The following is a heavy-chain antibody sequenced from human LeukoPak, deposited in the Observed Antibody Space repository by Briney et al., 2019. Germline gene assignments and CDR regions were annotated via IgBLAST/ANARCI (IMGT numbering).Heavy chain of an antibody. Sequence: ASVKVSCKASGYTFTSYGISRVRQAPGQGLEWMGWISAYNGNTNYAQKLQGRVTMTTDTSTSTAYMELRSLRSDDTAVYYCARDSSPYYDILTGYYNGFDPWGQGTLVTVSS. CDR1: GYTFTSYG. D-gene: IGHD3-9*01. J-gene: IGHJ5*02. CDR3: ARDSSPYYDILTGYYNGFDP. CDR2: ISAYNGNT. V-gene: IGHV1-18*01.